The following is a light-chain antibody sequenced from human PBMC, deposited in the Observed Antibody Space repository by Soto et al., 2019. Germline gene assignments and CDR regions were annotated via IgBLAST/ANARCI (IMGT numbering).Light chain of an antibody. J-gene: IGKJ1*01. V-gene: IGKV1-39*01. CDR2: AAS. Sequence: DIQMTQSPSSLSASVGDRVTITCRASQSISNYLNWYQQKPGKAPKLLIYAASSLQSGVPSRFSGSGSGTEFTLTISSLQPEDFATYYCQQSSRFPRTFGQGTKVEIK. CDR1: QSISNY. CDR3: QQSSRFPRT.